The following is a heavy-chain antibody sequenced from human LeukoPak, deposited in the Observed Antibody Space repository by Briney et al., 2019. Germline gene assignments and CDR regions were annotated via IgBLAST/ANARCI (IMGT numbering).Heavy chain of an antibody. CDR3: ASHYGDYSFDY. CDR1: GFTLSSYE. J-gene: IGHJ4*02. D-gene: IGHD4-17*01. V-gene: IGHV3-48*03. CDR2: ISSSGSTI. Sequence: GGSLRLSCAASGFTLSSYEMIWVRQAPGKGLEWIPYISSSGSTIYYADSVKGRFTISRDNAKNSLYLQMNSLRAEDTAVYYCASHYGDYSFDYWGQGTLVTVSS.